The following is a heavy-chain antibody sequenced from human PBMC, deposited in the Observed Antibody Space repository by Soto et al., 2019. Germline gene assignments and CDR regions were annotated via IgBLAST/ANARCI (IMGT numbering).Heavy chain of an antibody. D-gene: IGHD6-19*01. CDR3: ARGRIAVAEWCGMDV. CDR1: GYAFTGYY. Sequence: QVQLVQSGAEVKKPGASVKVSCKASGYAFTGYYMHWVRQAPGQGLEWMGWINPNSGGTNSAQNFQGRVTMTRDTSVSTAYMELSRLRSHDTALYYCARGRIAVAEWCGMDVWGQGTTVTVSS. V-gene: IGHV1-2*02. CDR2: INPNSGGT. J-gene: IGHJ6*02.